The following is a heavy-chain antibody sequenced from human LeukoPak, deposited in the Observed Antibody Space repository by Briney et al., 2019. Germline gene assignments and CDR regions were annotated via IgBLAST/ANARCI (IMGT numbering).Heavy chain of an antibody. V-gene: IGHV5-51*01. D-gene: IGHD1-26*01. CDR2: IYPGDSDT. CDR1: GYTFTNYW. CDR3: ARLSSGSYLSPFDY. J-gene: IGHJ4*02. Sequence: GESLKISCKGSGYTFTNYWIGWVRPMPGKGLEWMGIIYPGDSDTRYSPSFQGQVTISADKSISTAYLQWSSLRASDTAIYYCARLSSGSYLSPFDYWGQGTLVTVSS.